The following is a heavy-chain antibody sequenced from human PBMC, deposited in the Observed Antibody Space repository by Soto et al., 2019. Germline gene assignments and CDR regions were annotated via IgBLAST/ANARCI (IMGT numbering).Heavy chain of an antibody. CDR1: GGSISSGGYS. J-gene: IGHJ6*02. V-gene: IGHV4-30-2*01. Sequence: QLQLQESGSGLVKPSQTLSLTCAVSGGSISSGGYSWSWIRQPPGKGLEWIGYIYHSGSTYYNPSLKSRVTISVDRSKNQYSLKLSSVTAADTAVYYCARARGYCSGGSCRYYYYGMDVWGQGTTVTVSS. CDR3: ARARGYCSGGSCRYYYYGMDV. CDR2: IYHSGST. D-gene: IGHD2-15*01.